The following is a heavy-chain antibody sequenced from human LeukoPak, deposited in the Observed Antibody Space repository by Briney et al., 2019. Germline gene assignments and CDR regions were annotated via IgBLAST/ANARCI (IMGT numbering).Heavy chain of an antibody. J-gene: IGHJ6*02. V-gene: IGHV1-69*04. CDR2: IIPILGIA. CDR3: ARDGGIRGYYGMDV. D-gene: IGHD1-14*01. Sequence: SVTVSCKASGGTFSSYAISWVRQAPGQGLEWMGRIIPILGIANYAQKFQGRVTITADKSTSTAYMELSSLRSEDTAVYYCARDGGIRGYYGMDVWGQGTTVTVSS. CDR1: GGTFSSYA.